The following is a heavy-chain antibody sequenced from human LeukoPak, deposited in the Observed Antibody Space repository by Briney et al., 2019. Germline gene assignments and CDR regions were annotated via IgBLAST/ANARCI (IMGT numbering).Heavy chain of an antibody. D-gene: IGHD6-13*01. J-gene: IGHJ5*02. Sequence: SETLSLTCTVSGGSISSSSYYWGWIRQPPGKGLEWIGSIYYSGSTYYNPSLKSRVTISVDTSKNQFSLKLSSVTAADTAVYYCARDGSNGYSSSWYVGFDPWGQGTLVTVSS. CDR2: IYYSGST. V-gene: IGHV4-39*07. CDR1: GGSISSSSYY. CDR3: ARDGSNGYSSSWYVGFDP.